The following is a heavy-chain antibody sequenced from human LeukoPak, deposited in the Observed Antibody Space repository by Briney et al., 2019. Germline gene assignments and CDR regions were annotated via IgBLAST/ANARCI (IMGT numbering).Heavy chain of an antibody. J-gene: IGHJ4*02. CDR3: ARDRRAAGGFFSPEY. V-gene: IGHV1-69*04. CDR1: GGTFSSYA. D-gene: IGHD6-13*01. Sequence: SVKVSCKASGGTFSSYAFSWVRQAPGQGLEWMGRIIPILATEFYAQKVQDRLTITADTSTSTAYMELSSLRSDDTAVYYCARDRRAAGGFFSPEYWGQGTQVTVSS. CDR2: IIPILATE.